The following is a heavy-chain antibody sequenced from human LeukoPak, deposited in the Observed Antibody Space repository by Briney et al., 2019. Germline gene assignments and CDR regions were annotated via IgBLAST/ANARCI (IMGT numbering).Heavy chain of an antibody. J-gene: IGHJ6*02. CDR2: ISSSGSYI. V-gene: IGHV3-21*01. Sequence: PGGSLRLSCAASEFTFSSYSMNWVRQAPGKGLEWVSSISSSGSYIYYADSVKGRFTISRDNAKNSLYLQMSSLRAEDTAAYYCAREVGVVPGANHYYYYGMDVWGQGTTVTVSS. CDR1: EFTFSSYS. D-gene: IGHD4/OR15-4a*01. CDR3: AREVGVVPGANHYYYYGMDV.